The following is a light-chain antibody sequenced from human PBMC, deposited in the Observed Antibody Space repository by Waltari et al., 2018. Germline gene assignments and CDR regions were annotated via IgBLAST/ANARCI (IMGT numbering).Light chain of an antibody. CDR1: TRDVGSYDL. Sequence: QSALTQPASVSGTPGQSITISCTGTTRDVGSYDLVSWYQQHPGEAPKRLICEVFKRPSDISRRFSGSKSGSTASLTISGLQPEDEADYYCCSYAGRGTYVFGSGTKVTV. CDR2: EVF. J-gene: IGLJ1*01. CDR3: CSYAGRGTYV. V-gene: IGLV2-23*02.